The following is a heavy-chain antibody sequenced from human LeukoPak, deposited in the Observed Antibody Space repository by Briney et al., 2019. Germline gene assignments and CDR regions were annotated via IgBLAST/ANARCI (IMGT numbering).Heavy chain of an antibody. Sequence: GESLKISCKGSGYSFTGYWIGWVRQLPGKGLGWMGIIYPGDSDTRYSPSFQGQVTISADKSISTAYLQWSSLKASDTAMYYCARVGDSSGYYYALSDYWGQGTLVTVSS. CDR3: ARVGDSSGYYYALSDY. V-gene: IGHV5-51*01. J-gene: IGHJ4*02. CDR2: IYPGDSDT. D-gene: IGHD3-22*01. CDR1: GYSFTGYW.